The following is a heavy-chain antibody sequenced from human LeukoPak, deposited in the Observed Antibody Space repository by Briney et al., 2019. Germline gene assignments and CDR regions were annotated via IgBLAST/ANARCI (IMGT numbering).Heavy chain of an antibody. CDR3: VRSLSDYDRNFDY. J-gene: IGHJ4*02. D-gene: IGHD5-12*01. CDR2: ISSSSSTI. V-gene: IGHV3-48*04. Sequence: GGSLRLSCAASGFTFSSYSMNWVRQAPGKGLEWVSYISSSSSTIYYADSVKGRFTISRDNAKNSLYLQMNSLRAEDTAVYYCVRSLSDYDRNFDYWGQGTLVTVSS. CDR1: GFTFSSYS.